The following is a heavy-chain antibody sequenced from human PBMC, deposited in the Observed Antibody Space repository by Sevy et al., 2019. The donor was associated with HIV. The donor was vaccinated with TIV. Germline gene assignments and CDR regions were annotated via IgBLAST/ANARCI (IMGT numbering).Heavy chain of an antibody. J-gene: IGHJ4*02. D-gene: IGHD3-9*01. V-gene: IGHV3-7*03. CDR3: ARLPTGLQSFNYLLSTYFDS. Sequence: GGSLRLSCAASGFTFTNYAMNWVRQAPGKGLEWVANIKHDGSETYYVDSLEGRFTISRDNAKNSLSLQINDLRAEDTAMYYCARLPTGLQSFNYLLSTYFDSWGQGTLVTVSS. CDR2: IKHDGSET. CDR1: GFTFTNYA.